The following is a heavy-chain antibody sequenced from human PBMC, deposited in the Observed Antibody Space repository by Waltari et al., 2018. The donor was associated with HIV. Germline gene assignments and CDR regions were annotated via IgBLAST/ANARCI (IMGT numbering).Heavy chain of an antibody. D-gene: IGHD1-26*01. V-gene: IGHV3-66*02. CDR3: AREVGFQH. CDR2: LYSGGST. Sequence: EVQLVESGGGLVLSAGSLRLSCAASGFPVRINYMSWVRQAPGQGLGWFSVLYSGGSTYYADSVKGRFTISRDDSKNTLYLQMNSLRPEDTAVYYCAREVGFQHWGQGTLVTVSS. CDR1: GFPVRINY. J-gene: IGHJ1*01.